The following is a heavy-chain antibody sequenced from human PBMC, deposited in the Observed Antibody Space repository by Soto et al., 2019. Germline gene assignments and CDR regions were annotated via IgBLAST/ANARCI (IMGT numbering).Heavy chain of an antibody. J-gene: IGHJ4*02. V-gene: IGHV1-3*01. CDR1: GYTFTSYA. CDR3: ARDSLDYYDSSGYYYFDY. Sequence: ASVKVSCKASGYTFTSYAMHWVCQAPGQRLEWMGWINAGNGNTKYSQKFQGRVTITRDTSASTAYMELSSLRSEDTAVYYCARDSLDYYDSSGYYYFDYWGQGTLVTVSS. CDR2: INAGNGNT. D-gene: IGHD3-22*01.